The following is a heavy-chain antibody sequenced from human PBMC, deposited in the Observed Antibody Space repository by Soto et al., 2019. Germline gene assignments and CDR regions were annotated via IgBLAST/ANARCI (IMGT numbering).Heavy chain of an antibody. CDR2: ISAYNGNT. V-gene: IGHV1-18*04. CDR1: GYTFTSYG. CDR3: ARDRGSYDYVWGSYRDGAGPIPIDY. J-gene: IGHJ4*02. D-gene: IGHD3-16*02. Sequence: QVQLVQSGAEVKKPGASVKVSCKASGYTFTSYGISWVRQAPGQGLEWMGWISAYNGNTNYAQKLQGRVTMTTATSTSTAYMELRSLRSDDTAVDYCARDRGSYDYVWGSYRDGAGPIPIDYCGQGTLVTVSS.